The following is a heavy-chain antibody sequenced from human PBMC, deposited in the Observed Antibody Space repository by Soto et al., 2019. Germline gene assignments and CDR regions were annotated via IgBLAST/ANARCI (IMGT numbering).Heavy chain of an antibody. V-gene: IGHV1-69*02. CDR1: GGTFSSYT. D-gene: IGHD3-10*01. CDR2: IIPILGIA. Sequence: ASVKVSCKASGGTFSSYTISWVRQAPGQGLEWMGRIIPILGIANYAQKFQGRVTITADKSTSTAYMELNSLRAEDTALYYCARKGPTPGTYHRDYWGQGTLVTVSS. CDR3: ARKGPTPGTYHRDY. J-gene: IGHJ4*02.